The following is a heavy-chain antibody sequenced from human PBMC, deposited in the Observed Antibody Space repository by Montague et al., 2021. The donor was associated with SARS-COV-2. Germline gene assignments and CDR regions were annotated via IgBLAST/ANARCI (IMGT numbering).Heavy chain of an antibody. V-gene: IGHV4-34*01. J-gene: IGHJ4*02. D-gene: IGHD3-10*01. CDR3: ARGAREGYGCRLGSFDS. Sequence: SETLSLTCAVYGGSFSGYYWNWICQPPGKGLEWIGEINHSGSTNYNPSPKRRGTMSVDTSKNQFSMKLSSVTAADTAVYYCARGAREGYGCRLGSFDSWGQGTLVTVSS. CDR1: GGSFSGYY. CDR2: INHSGST.